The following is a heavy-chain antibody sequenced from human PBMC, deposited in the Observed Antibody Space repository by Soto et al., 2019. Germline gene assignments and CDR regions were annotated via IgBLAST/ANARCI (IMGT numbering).Heavy chain of an antibody. CDR2: ISSSGSTI. V-gene: IGHV3-48*03. Sequence: EVQLVESGGGLVQPGGSLRLSCAASGFTFSSYEMNWVRQAPGKGLEWVSYISSSGSTIYYADSVKGRFTISRDNAKNSLYLQMNSLRVEDTAVYYCARGDYYYYGMDVWGQGTTVTVSS. CDR1: GFTFSSYE. CDR3: ARGDYYYYGMDV. J-gene: IGHJ6*02.